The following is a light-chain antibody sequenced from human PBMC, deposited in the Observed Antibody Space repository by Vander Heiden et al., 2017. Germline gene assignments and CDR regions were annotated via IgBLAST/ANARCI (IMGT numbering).Light chain of an antibody. CDR3: CSYTTSSTLV. CDR1: RSDIGGYKY. CDR2: DVS. Sequence: ALTKPAPVSGSPGQSITISCTGTRSDIGGYKYVRCYQQHPGNAPKVIIFDVSNRPSGISNRFSGSKSGNTASLTISGLQAEDEADYYCCSYTTSSTLVFGTGNKVTVL. J-gene: IGLJ1*01. V-gene: IGLV2-14*03.